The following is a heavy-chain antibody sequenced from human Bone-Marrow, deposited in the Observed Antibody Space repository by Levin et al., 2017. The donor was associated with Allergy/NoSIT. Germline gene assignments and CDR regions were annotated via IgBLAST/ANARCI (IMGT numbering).Heavy chain of an antibody. CDR3: AKLGYPASGYLPHTYFDF. Sequence: GGSLRLSCAASGFSFSNYGMHWVRQAPGKGLEWVAVISSDGSKKKLIDSVKGRFVISRDNAKNTVYLEVNSLRPEDTAVYYCAKLGYPASGYLPHTYFDFWGQGTLVTVSS. V-gene: IGHV3-30*18. D-gene: IGHD2-21*01. CDR1: GFSFSNYG. J-gene: IGHJ4*02. CDR2: ISSDGSKK.